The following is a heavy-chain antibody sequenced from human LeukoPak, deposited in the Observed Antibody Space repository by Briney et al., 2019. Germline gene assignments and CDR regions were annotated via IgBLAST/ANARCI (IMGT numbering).Heavy chain of an antibody. CDR3: ARAPRGYSYGYGLDY. CDR1: GFTFSSYA. CDR2: ISYDGSNK. V-gene: IGHV3-30*04. D-gene: IGHD5-18*01. J-gene: IGHJ4*02. Sequence: GGSLRLSCAASGFTFSSYAMHWVRQAPGKGLEWLAVISYDGSNKYYADSVKGRFTISRDNSKNTLYLQMNSLRAEDTAVYYCARAPRGYSYGYGLDYWGQGTLVTVSS.